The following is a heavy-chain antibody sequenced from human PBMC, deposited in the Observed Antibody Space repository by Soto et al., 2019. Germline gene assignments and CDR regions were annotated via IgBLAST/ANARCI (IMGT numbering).Heavy chain of an antibody. CDR1: GFTFSSYG. CDR3: ARDYYGSGSYYN. V-gene: IGHV3-30*19. Sequence: GGSLRLSCAASGFTFSSYGMHWVRQAPGKGLEWVAVIWYDGSNKYYADSVKGRFTISRDNSKNTLYLQMNSLRAEDTAVYYCARDYYGSGSYYNWVQGTTVTVYS. CDR2: IWYDGSNK. J-gene: IGHJ6*02. D-gene: IGHD3-10*01.